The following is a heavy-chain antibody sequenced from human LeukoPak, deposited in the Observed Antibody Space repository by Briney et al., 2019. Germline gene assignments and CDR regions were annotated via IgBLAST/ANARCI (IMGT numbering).Heavy chain of an antibody. CDR2: ISYDGSNK. V-gene: IGHV3-30*03. D-gene: IGHD6-19*01. CDR1: GFTFSSYG. J-gene: IGHJ5*02. CDR3: ARDWGRGTSGSGWYNWFDP. Sequence: GGSLRLSCAASGFTFSSYGMHWVRQAPGKGLEWVAVISYDGSNKYYADSVKGRFTTSRDNSKSTVYLQMNSLRLEDTAIYYCARDWGRGTSGSGWYNWFDPWGQGTLVTVSS.